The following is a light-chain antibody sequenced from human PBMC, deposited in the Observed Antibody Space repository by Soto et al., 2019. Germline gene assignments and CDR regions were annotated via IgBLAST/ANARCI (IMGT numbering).Light chain of an antibody. J-gene: IGKJ4*01. CDR1: QSVSNY. CDR3: QQRSNWPPVT. Sequence: EIVLTQSPATLSLSPGERATLSCRASQSVSNYLAWYQQKPGQAPRLLIYDASNRATGIPAGLSGSGSGTDFALTIRSLEPEEFKVYYCQQRSNWPPVTFGGGTKVEIK. V-gene: IGKV3-11*01. CDR2: DAS.